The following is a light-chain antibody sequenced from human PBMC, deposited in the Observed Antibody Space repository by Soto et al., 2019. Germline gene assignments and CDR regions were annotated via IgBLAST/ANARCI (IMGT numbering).Light chain of an antibody. CDR2: GAS. J-gene: IGKJ4*01. V-gene: IGKV1-39*01. Sequence: DIQMTQSPSSLSASVGDRITITCRASQSIIKYLNWYQQKPGKAPNLLIYGASSLQSGVPSRFSGSGSGTDFTLTISSLQPEDFATYYCQQSYSSPRTFGGGIKVEIK. CDR1: QSIIKY. CDR3: QQSYSSPRT.